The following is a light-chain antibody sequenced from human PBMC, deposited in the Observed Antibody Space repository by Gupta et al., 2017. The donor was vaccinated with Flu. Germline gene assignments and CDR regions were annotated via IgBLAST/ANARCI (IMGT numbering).Light chain of an antibody. CDR3: YSAAGNIWV. J-gene: IGLJ3*02. Sequence: SFELTQPSSVSVSPGQTAKITCSGDILAKKYARWFQQKPGQAPVLVIYKDSERPAGIPERFSGSSSGTTVTLTISGAQLEDEADYHCYSAAGNIWVFSGGTKLTVL. CDR1: ILAKKY. V-gene: IGLV3-27*01. CDR2: KDS.